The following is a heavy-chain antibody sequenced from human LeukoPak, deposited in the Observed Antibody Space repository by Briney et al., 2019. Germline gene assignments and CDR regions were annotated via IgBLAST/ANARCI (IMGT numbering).Heavy chain of an antibody. CDR2: IYHSGST. CDR3: ARDSLGDSSSGGFDY. J-gene: IGHJ4*02. D-gene: IGHD6-6*01. CDR1: GGSISSSNW. Sequence: SETLSLTCAVSGGSISSSNWWSWVRQPPGHGLEWIGEIYHSGSTNYNPSLKSRVTISVDKSKNQFSLKLSSVTAADTAVYYCARDSLGDSSSGGFDYWGQGTLVTVSS. V-gene: IGHV4-4*02.